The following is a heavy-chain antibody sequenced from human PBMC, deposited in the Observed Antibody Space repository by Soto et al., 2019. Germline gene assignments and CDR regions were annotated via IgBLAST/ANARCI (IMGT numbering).Heavy chain of an antibody. V-gene: IGHV4-31*03. CDR2: IYYSGST. CDR3: ARDKEDYGMDV. CDR1: GGSISSGGYY. Sequence: LSLTCTVSGGSISSGGYYWSWIRQHPGKGLEWIGYIYYSGSTYYNPSLKSRVTISVDTSKNQFSLKLSSVTAADTAVYYCARDKEDYGMDVWGQGTTVTVSS. J-gene: IGHJ6*02.